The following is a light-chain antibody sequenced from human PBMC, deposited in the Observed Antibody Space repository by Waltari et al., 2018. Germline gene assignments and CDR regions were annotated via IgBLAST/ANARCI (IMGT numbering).Light chain of an antibody. CDR3: QQYHTYPWT. CDR2: ASS. Sequence: AIRMTQSPASLSASTGDRVTISCRASQGVSTYLAWYQQKPGKAPSLLIYASSTLESGVPSKFSGSGSGTDFTLTISCLQSEDLATYYCQQYHTYPWTFGQGTKVEI. J-gene: IGKJ1*01. CDR1: QGVSTY. V-gene: IGKV1-8*01.